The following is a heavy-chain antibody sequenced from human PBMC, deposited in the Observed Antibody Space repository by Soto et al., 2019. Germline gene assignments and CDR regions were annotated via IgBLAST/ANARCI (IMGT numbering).Heavy chain of an antibody. Sequence: QVQLVQSGAEVKKPGASVRISCKASGYTFTTYYMHWVRQAPGQGLEWIGIINPSGGRTTYAQNFQGRVTMTRDTSTSTVYMEVSSLRSEDTAIYYCARDGCLTATCAGGGNGFDPWGQGTPVTVSS. CDR2: INPSGGRT. D-gene: IGHD3-16*01. V-gene: IGHV1-46*01. CDR1: GYTFTTYY. J-gene: IGHJ5*02. CDR3: ARDGCLTATCAGGGNGFDP.